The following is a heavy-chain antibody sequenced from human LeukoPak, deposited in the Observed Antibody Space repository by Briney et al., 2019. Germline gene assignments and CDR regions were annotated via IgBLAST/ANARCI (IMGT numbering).Heavy chain of an antibody. V-gene: IGHV3-7*03. CDR1: GFTFSSYW. CDR3: ARDSEGALDY. Sequence: GGSLRLFCAASGFTFSSYWTTWVRQAPGKGLEWVADINQDGSEKYCVDSVKGRFTISRDNAKNSLYLQMNSLRAEDTAVYYCARDSEGALDYWGQGTLVTVSS. D-gene: IGHD1-26*01. CDR2: INQDGSEK. J-gene: IGHJ4*02.